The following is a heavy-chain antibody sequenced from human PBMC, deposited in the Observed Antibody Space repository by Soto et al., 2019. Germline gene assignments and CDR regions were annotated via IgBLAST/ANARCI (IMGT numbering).Heavy chain of an antibody. CDR1: GGTFSSYA. J-gene: IGHJ6*02. CDR3: EREGIDLGGNPIGSDYYGMDG. V-gene: IGHV1-69*13. Sequence: SVKVSCKASGGTFSSYAISWVRQAPGQGLEWMGGIIPIFGTANYAQKFQGRVTITADESTSTAYMELSRLRSEDTAVYYCEREGIDLGGNPIGSDYYGMDGCGQGTTLTV. D-gene: IGHD3-16*01. CDR2: IIPIFGTA.